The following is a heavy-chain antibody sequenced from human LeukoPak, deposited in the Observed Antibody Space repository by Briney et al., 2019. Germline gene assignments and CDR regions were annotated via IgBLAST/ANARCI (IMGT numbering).Heavy chain of an antibody. CDR1: GYTFTGYY. CDR2: ISTYNGNI. Sequence: ASVKVSCKASGYTFTGYYMHWVRQAPGQGLEGMGWISTYNGNINYAQKLQGRVTMTTDTSTSTAYMELRRLRSDDTAVYYCARDLGRYCSGGRCHYYSYYMDVWGKGTTVTDSS. CDR3: ARDLGRYCSGGRCHYYSYYMDV. V-gene: IGHV1-18*04. J-gene: IGHJ6*03. D-gene: IGHD2-15*01.